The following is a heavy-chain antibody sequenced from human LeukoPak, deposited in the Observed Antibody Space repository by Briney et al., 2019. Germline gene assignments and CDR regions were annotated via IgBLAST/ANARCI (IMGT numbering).Heavy chain of an antibody. CDR1: GFTFSSYA. V-gene: IGHV3-23*01. D-gene: IGHD6-13*01. J-gene: IGHJ4*02. Sequence: PGGSLRLSCAAPGFTFSSYAMSWVRQAPGKGLEWVSAISGSGGSTYYADSVKGRFTISRDNSKNTPYLQMNSLRAEDTAVYYCAKDVSAAAVCRYWGQGTLVTVSS. CDR3: AKDVSAAAVCRY. CDR2: ISGSGGST.